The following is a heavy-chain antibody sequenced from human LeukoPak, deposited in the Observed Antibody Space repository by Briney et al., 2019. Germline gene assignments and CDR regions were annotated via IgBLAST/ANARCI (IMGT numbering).Heavy chain of an antibody. J-gene: IGHJ4*02. V-gene: IGHV1-18*01. D-gene: IGHD3-3*01. CDR3: ARVFRGTISDYDY. CDR1: GGTFNSYA. CDR2: ISAYNGNT. Sequence: ASVKVSCKASGGTFNSYAISWVRQAPGQGLEGMGWISAYNGNTNYAQKLQGRVTMTTDTSTSTAYMELRSLRSDDTAVYYCARVFRGTISDYDYWGQGTLVTVSS.